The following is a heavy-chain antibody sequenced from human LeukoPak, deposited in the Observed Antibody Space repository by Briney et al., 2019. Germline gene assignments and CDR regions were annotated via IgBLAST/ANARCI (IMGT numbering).Heavy chain of an antibody. D-gene: IGHD6-19*01. J-gene: IGHJ4*02. V-gene: IGHV1-2*06. CDR3: ARDRAQAVAGTFDY. Sequence: ASVKVSCKASGYTFTGYYMHWVRQAPGQGLEWMGRINPNSGGTNYAQKLQGRVTMTTDTSTSTAYMELRSLRSDDTAVYYCARDRAQAVAGTFDYWGQGTLVTVSS. CDR2: INPNSGGT. CDR1: GYTFTGYY.